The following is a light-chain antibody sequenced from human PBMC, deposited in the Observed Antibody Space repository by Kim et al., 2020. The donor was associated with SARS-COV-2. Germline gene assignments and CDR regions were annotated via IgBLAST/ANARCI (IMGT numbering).Light chain of an antibody. V-gene: IGKV3-20*01. J-gene: IGKJ1*01. CDR3: NQYGRSPRK. CDR2: GAS. Sequence: PGERANIAGRASKSVSSTYLVGYQQKPGQAPRIVMYGASNRATGIPDRFSGSGSGRDFTLTISRLEPEDFAVYYCNQYGRSPRKLGQGTKVDIK. CDR1: KSVSSTY.